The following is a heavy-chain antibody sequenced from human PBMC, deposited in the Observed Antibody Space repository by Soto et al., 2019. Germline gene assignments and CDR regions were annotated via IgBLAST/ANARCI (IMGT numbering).Heavy chain of an antibody. D-gene: IGHD3-22*01. Sequence: VASVKVSCKASGYTFTSYAMHWVRQAPGQRLEWMGWINAGNGNTKYSQKFQGRVTITRDTSASTAYMELSSLRSEDTAVYYCARAPPFFYDSIGYYYSWVHGTQVT. CDR1: GYTFTSYA. V-gene: IGHV1-3*01. CDR2: INAGNGNT. J-gene: IGHJ4*01. CDR3: ARAPPFFYDSIGYYYS.